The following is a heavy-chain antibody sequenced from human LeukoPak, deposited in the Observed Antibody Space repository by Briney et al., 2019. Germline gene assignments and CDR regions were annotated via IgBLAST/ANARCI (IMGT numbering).Heavy chain of an antibody. D-gene: IGHD1-14*01. J-gene: IGHJ4*02. V-gene: IGHV3-74*01. CDR2: INTDGSRT. CDR1: GFTFSSNW. CDR3: ARGAFNQYYFDY. Sequence: GSLRLSCAASGFTFSSNWMHWVRQAPGKGLVWVSRINTDGSRTNYADSVKGRFTISRDNANNMVYLQMNSLRAEDTAVYYCARGAFNQYYFDYWGQGTLVTVSS.